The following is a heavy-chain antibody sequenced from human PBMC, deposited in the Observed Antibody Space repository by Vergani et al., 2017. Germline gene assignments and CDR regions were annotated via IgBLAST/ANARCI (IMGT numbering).Heavy chain of an antibody. Sequence: EVQLLESGGGLVQPGGSLRLSCAASGFTFSSYAMSWVRQAPGKGLEWVGFIRSKAYGGTTEYAASVKGRFTISRDDSKSIAYLQMNSLKTEDTAVYYCTRDGNSYGKYYYYYYYMDVWGKGTTVTVSS. CDR3: TRDGNSYGKYYYYYYYMDV. CDR1: GFTFSSYA. J-gene: IGHJ6*03. V-gene: IGHV3-49*04. D-gene: IGHD5-18*01. CDR2: IRSKAYGGTT.